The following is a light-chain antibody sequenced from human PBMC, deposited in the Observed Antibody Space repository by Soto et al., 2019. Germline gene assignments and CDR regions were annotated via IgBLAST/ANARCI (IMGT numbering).Light chain of an antibody. CDR1: QSISSW. CDR3: QQYNSYST. J-gene: IGKJ2*01. Sequence: DIQMTQSPSTLSASVGDRVTITCRASQSISSWLAWYQQKPGKAPKLLIYKASSLESGVPSRFSGSGSGTEVTLTISSLQPDDFATYYCQQYNSYSTFGQGTKVDIK. V-gene: IGKV1-5*03. CDR2: KAS.